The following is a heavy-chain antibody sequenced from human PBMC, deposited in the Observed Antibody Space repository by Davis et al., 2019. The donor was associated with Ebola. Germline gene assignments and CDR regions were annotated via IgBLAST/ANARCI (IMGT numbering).Heavy chain of an antibody. Sequence: GGSLRLSCAASAFTFSGSAMHWVRQASGKGMEWVGRIISKAKSYATEYAASVKGRFTISRDDSKNTAYLQMNSLKTEDTAVYYCTTTTSYFDYWGQGTLVTVSS. J-gene: IGHJ4*02. D-gene: IGHD1-14*01. CDR3: TTTTSYFDY. V-gene: IGHV3-73*01. CDR2: IISKAKSYAT. CDR1: AFTFSGSA.